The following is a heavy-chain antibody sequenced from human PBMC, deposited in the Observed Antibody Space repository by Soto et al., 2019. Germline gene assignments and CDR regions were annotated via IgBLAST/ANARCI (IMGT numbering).Heavy chain of an antibody. D-gene: IGHD3-10*01. Sequence: QVQLVQSGAEMKKPGASVKVSCEASGYTFTAYYIHWVRQAPGQGLEWMGWINPNGGGTKYAQKIQDRVNMTRDTSINTAYMELTRLTSDDTAVYYCARAVHTMIQGVRFRVDQWGQGTLVTVSS. CDR1: GYTFTAYY. J-gene: IGHJ4*02. CDR3: ARAVHTMIQGVRFRVDQ. V-gene: IGHV1-2*02. CDR2: INPNGGGT.